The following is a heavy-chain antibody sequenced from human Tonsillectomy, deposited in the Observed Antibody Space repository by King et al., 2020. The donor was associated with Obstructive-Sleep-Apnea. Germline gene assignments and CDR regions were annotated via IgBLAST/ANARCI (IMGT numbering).Heavy chain of an antibody. CDR2: INKDGTEK. Sequence: VQLVESGGGLVQPGGSLRLSCAASGFTFSSWMSWVRQAPGKGLEWVANINKDGTEKHYLDSVKGRFTISRDNAKNSVFLQMDSLRVEDTAVYYCARDPPLGNFWSLDLDYWGQGTLVSVSS. V-gene: IGHV3-7*03. J-gene: IGHJ4*02. D-gene: IGHD3-3*01. CDR1: GFTFSSW. CDR3: ARDPPLGNFWSLDLDY.